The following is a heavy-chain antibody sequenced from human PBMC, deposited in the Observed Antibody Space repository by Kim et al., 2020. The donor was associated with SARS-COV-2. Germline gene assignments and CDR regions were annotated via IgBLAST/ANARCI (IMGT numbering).Heavy chain of an antibody. D-gene: IGHD2-2*01. V-gene: IGHV5-51*01. CDR3: ARQCDQIYEY. J-gene: IGHJ4*02. CDR1: GYIFTNYF. CDR2: IDPANSKT. Sequence: GESLKISCKGSGYIFTNYFFGWVRQMPGKGLEWIVIIDPANSKTTYNPSFRGQVTISVNKPISTAYLQWSSLKASDTAIYYCARQCDQIYEYWGQGALVTVSS.